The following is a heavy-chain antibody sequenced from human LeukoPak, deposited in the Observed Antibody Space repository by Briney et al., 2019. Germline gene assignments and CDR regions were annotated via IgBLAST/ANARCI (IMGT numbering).Heavy chain of an antibody. CDR2: ISWNSGSI. CDR1: GFTFDDYA. CDR3: AKDIVRYCSSTSCPGRGMDV. D-gene: IGHD2-2*01. V-gene: IGHV3-9*01. Sequence: GGSLRLSCAASGFTFDDYAMHWVRQAPGQGLEWVSGISWNSGSIGYADSVKGRFTISRDNAKNSLYLQMNSLRAEDTALYYCAKDIVRYCSSTSCPGRGMDVWGQGTTVTVSS. J-gene: IGHJ6*02.